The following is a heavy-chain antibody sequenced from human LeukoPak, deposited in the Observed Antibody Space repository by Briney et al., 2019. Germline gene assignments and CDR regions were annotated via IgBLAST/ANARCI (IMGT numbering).Heavy chain of an antibody. V-gene: IGHV4-59*12. J-gene: IGHJ3*02. CDR1: GGSISSYY. D-gene: IGHD2-21*01. Sequence: SETLSLTCTVSGGSISSYYWSWIRQPPGKGLEWIGYIHYSGSTNYNPSLKSRVTTSVDTSKKQFSLKLRSVTAADTAVYYCARSVSWGLLVRDDAFDIWGQGTMVTVSS. CDR2: IHYSGST. CDR3: ARSVSWGLLVRDDAFDI.